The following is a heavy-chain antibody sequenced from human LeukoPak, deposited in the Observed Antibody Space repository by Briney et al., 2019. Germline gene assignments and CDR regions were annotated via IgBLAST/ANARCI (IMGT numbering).Heavy chain of an antibody. CDR2: IYHSGST. Sequence: SETLSLTCTVSGYSISSGYYWGWIRQPPGKGLEWIGSIYHSGSTYYNPSLKSRVTISVDTSKNQFSLKLSSVTAADTAVYYCARGLVQFDYWGQGTLVTASS. J-gene: IGHJ4*02. CDR3: ARGLVQFDY. CDR1: GYSISSGYY. V-gene: IGHV4-38-2*02. D-gene: IGHD2-21*01.